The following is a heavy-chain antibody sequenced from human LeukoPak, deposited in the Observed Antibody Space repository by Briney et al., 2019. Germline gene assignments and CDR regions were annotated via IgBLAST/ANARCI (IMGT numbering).Heavy chain of an antibody. CDR2: INPNSGGT. J-gene: IGHJ4*02. D-gene: IGHD4-23*01. Sequence: GASVKVSCKASGYTFTGYYMHWVRQAPGQGLEWMGRINPNSGGTNYAQKFQGRVTMTRDQSISTAYMELSRLRSDDTAVYYCARVSTTVLMLDYWGQGTLVTVSS. CDR3: ARVSTTVLMLDY. CDR1: GYTFTGYY. V-gene: IGHV1-2*06.